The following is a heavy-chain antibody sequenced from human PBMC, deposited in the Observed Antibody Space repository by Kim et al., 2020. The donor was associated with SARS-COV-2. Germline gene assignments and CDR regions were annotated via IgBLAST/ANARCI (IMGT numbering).Heavy chain of an antibody. CDR3: TTEGYIYGHHGVDT. CDR1: GFTFRNAW. V-gene: IGHV3-15*01. D-gene: IGHD5-18*01. Sequence: GGSLRLSCAASGFTFRNAWMSWVRQAPGKGLEWVGRIKSKVHGGTSVYAAPVTGRFTISRDDSKNTLFLYMNRLKTYDTAKYFCTTEGYIYGHHGVDTWG. J-gene: IGHJ5*01. CDR2: IKSKVHGGTS.